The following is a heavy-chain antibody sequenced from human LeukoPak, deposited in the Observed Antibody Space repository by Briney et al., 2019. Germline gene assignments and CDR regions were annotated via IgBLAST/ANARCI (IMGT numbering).Heavy chain of an antibody. CDR2: IYYSGST. D-gene: IGHD2-15*01. Sequence: SETLSLTCTVSGGSFSSSSYYWGWIRQPPGKGLEWIGSIYYSGSTYYNPSLKSRVTISVDTSKNQFSLKLSSVTAADTAVYYCARHLFSRVAPRDWAFDYWGQGTLVTVSS. CDR1: GGSFSSSSYY. V-gene: IGHV4-39*01. CDR3: ARHLFSRVAPRDWAFDY. J-gene: IGHJ4*02.